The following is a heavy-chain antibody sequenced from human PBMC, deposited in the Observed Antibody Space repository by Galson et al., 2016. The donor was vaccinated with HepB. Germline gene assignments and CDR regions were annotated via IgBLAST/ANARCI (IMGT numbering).Heavy chain of an antibody. Sequence: SETLSLTCTVSGGSISSSVYHWAWIRQPPGKGPEWIGTIHHTGTTYYNPSLKSRVTLSLDTSKNQFSLKLTSVTAADTAIYFCATYIEGAGGTGSWGQGTLVFVSS. J-gene: IGHJ5*02. CDR3: ATYIEGAGGTGS. CDR1: GGSISSSVYH. CDR2: IHHTGTT. D-gene: IGHD3-16*01. V-gene: IGHV4-39*07.